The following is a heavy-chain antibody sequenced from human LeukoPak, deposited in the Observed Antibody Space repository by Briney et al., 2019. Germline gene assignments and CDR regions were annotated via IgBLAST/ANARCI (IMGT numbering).Heavy chain of an antibody. V-gene: IGHV3-74*01. J-gene: IGHJ4*02. CDR2: INPVGTST. CDR1: GFTFSSYW. D-gene: IGHD2-15*01. Sequence: GGSLRLSCVVSGFTFSSYWMHWVRHAPGKGLVWVARINPVGTSTIYADSVKGRFTISRDNVKNTLYLQMSSLRAEDTAVYYCARDASPTTVRSYWGQGTLVAVSP. CDR3: ARDASPTTVRSY.